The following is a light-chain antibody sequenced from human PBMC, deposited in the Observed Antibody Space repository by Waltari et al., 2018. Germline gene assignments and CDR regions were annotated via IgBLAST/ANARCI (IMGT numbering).Light chain of an antibody. CDR1: SSNIGNNY. V-gene: IGLV1-51*02. CDR2: ENT. Sequence: QSVLTQPPSVSAAPGQRVTISCSGGSSNIGNNYVSWYRQFPGTARKLLIYENTERHSGIPCRFSESTSGASATPDITGLQAGDEADYYCGTWDSSLSGAVFGGGTHLTVL. CDR3: GTWDSSLSGAV. J-gene: IGLJ7*01.